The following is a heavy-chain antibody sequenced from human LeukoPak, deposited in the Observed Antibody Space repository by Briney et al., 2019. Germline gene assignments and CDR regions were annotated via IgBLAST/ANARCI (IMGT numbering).Heavy chain of an antibody. CDR1: GGSFSGYY. CDR2: INHSGST. J-gene: IGHJ6*02. D-gene: IGHD2-2*01. V-gene: IGHV4-34*01. Sequence: SETLSLTCAVYGGSFSGYYWSWIRQPPGKGLVWIGEINHSGSTNYNPSLKSRVTISVDTSKNQFSLKLSSVTAADTAVYYCTGYCSSTSCYGGYYYYGMDVWGQGTTVTVSS. CDR3: TGYCSSTSCYGGYYYYGMDV.